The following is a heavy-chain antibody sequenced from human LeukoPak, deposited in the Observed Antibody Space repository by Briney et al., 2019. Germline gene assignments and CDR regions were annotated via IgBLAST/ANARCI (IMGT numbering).Heavy chain of an antibody. CDR3: ARGNWYLDY. Sequence: SETLTLTCTVSGGSISSYYGSWIRQPPGKGLEWIGYIYYSGSINYNPSLKSRVTISVDTSKNQFSLKVSSVTAADTAVYYCARGNWYLDYWGQRSLVTVSS. CDR1: GGSISSYY. CDR2: IYYSGSI. D-gene: IGHD1-1*01. V-gene: IGHV4-59*01. J-gene: IGHJ4*02.